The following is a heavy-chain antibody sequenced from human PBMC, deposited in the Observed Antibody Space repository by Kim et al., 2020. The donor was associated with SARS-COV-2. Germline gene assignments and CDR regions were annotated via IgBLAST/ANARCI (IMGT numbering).Heavy chain of an antibody. Sequence: GGSLRLSCTASGFTFSDYSMNWVRQAPGKGLEWVSSITPGGNYAFYADSVKGRVAISRDNAKNSLHLQMNSLRAEDTAVYYCASLRKCLSGVLDDWGQGTLVTVSS. V-gene: IGHV3-21*01. J-gene: IGHJ1*01. D-gene: IGHD2-8*01. CDR3: ASLRKCLSGVLDD. CDR1: GFTFSDYS. CDR2: ITPGGNYA.